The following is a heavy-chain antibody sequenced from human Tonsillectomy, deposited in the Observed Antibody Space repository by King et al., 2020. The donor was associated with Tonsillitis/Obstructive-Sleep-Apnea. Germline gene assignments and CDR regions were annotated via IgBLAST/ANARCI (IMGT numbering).Heavy chain of an antibody. V-gene: IGHV3-21*01. CDR2: ISSSSSYI. D-gene: IGHD6-13*01. Sequence: VQLVESGGGLVKPGGSLRLSCAASGFTFSSYSMNWVRQAPGKGLEWVSSISSSSSYIYYADSVKGRFTISRDNAKNSLYLQMNSLTAEDTAVYYCARVGAAAGTDYWGQGTLVTVSS. CDR1: GFTFSSYS. J-gene: IGHJ4*02. CDR3: ARVGAAAGTDY.